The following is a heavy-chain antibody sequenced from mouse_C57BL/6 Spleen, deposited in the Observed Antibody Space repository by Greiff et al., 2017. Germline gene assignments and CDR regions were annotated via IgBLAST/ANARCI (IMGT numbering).Heavy chain of an antibody. D-gene: IGHD2-1*01. CDR3: ARSGDLLWPLFAY. V-gene: IGHV1-64*01. Sequence: QVQLQQPGAELVKPGASVKLSCKASGYTFTSYWMHWVKQRPGQGLEWIGMIHPNSGSTNNNEKFKSKATLTVDKSSSTAYMQLSSLTSEDSAVYYCARSGDLLWPLFAYWGQGTLVTVSA. J-gene: IGHJ3*01. CDR2: IHPNSGST. CDR1: GYTFTSYW.